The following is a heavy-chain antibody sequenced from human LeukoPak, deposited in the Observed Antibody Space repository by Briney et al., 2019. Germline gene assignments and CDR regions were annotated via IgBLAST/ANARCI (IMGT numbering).Heavy chain of an antibody. CDR1: EFTFSTYW. Sequence: GGSLRLSCAASEFTFSTYWMTWVRQAPGKGLEWVADIKQDGSEKYYVDSVKGRFTISRQNAKKSLYLQMNSLRAEDTAVYYCARGINFGSSSWFDYYYYYMDVWGKGTTVTVSS. D-gene: IGHD6-13*01. CDR2: IKQDGSEK. V-gene: IGHV3-7*01. CDR3: ARGINFGSSSWFDYYYYYMDV. J-gene: IGHJ6*03.